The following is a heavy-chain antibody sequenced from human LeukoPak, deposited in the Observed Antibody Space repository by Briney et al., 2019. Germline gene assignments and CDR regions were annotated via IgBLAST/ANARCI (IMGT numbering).Heavy chain of an antibody. Sequence: GGSLRLSCAASGFSFTNYWMSWVRQAPGKGLEWVANVKEDGATKQYVDSVKGRFTISRDNAKNSLYLQMDSLRAEDTAVYYCVSQEVVPHWGQGTLVSVSS. J-gene: IGHJ4*02. CDR3: VSQEVVPH. D-gene: IGHD2-15*01. CDR1: GFSFTNYW. CDR2: VKEDGATK. V-gene: IGHV3-7*01.